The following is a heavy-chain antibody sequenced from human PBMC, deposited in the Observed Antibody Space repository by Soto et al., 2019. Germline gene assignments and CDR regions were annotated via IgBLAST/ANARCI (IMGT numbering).Heavy chain of an antibody. CDR1: GGSISSYY. J-gene: IGHJ6*03. Sequence: QVQLQESGPGLVKPSETLSLTCTVSGGSISSYYWSWIRQPPGKGLEWIGYIYYSGSTNYNPSLKSRVTISVDTSKNQFSLKLSSVTAADTAVYYCARVHRKYYYYYMDVWGKGTTVTVSS. CDR3: ARVHRKYYYYYMDV. V-gene: IGHV4-59*01. CDR2: IYYSGST.